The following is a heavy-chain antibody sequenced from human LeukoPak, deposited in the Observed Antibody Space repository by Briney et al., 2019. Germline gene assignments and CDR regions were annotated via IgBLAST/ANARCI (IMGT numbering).Heavy chain of an antibody. J-gene: IGHJ4*02. Sequence: ASVKVSCKASGYTFTGYYMHWVRQAPGQGLEWMGRINPNSGGTNYAQKFQGRVTMTRDTSISTAYMELSRLRSDDTAVYYCARGSLFYVGAIDYWGQGTLVTVSS. D-gene: IGHD1-26*01. V-gene: IGHV1-2*06. CDR2: INPNSGGT. CDR3: ARGSLFYVGAIDY. CDR1: GYTFTGYY.